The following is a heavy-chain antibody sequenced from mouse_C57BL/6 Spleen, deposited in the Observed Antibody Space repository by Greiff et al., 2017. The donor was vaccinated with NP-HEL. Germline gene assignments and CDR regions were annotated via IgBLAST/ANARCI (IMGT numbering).Heavy chain of an antibody. CDR3: ALNYYGSSYYAMDY. CDR2: ILPGSGST. V-gene: IGHV1-9*01. J-gene: IGHJ4*01. Sequence: QVQLKESGAELMKPGASVKLSCKATGYTFTGYWIEWVKQRPGHGLEWIGEILPGSGSTNYNEKFKGKATFTADTSSNTAYMQLSSLTTEDSAIYYCALNYYGSSYYAMDYWGQGTSVTVSS. CDR1: GYTFTGYW. D-gene: IGHD1-1*01.